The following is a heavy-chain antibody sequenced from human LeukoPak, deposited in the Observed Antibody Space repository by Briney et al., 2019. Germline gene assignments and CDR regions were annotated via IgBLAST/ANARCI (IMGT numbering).Heavy chain of an antibody. Sequence: SEALFLTCTVSGGSISSHYWSWIRQPPGKGLEWIGYIYTSGSTNYNPSLKSRVTISVDTSKNQFSLKLSSVTAADTAVYYCAKSYSSSWYFDYWGQGTLVTVSS. J-gene: IGHJ4*02. CDR1: GGSISSHY. V-gene: IGHV4-4*09. D-gene: IGHD6-13*01. CDR2: IYTSGST. CDR3: AKSYSSSWYFDY.